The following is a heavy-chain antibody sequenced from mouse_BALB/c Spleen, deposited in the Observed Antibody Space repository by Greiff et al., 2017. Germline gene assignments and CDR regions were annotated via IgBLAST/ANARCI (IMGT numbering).Heavy chain of an antibody. J-gene: IGHJ3*01. CDR3: ARILSYYYGSSFAY. CDR1: GFAFSSYD. V-gene: IGHV5-12-1*01. Sequence: DVMLVESGGGLVKPGGSLKLSCAASGFAFSSYDMSWVRQTPEKRLEWVAYISSGGGSTYYPDTVKGRFTISRDNAKNTLYLQMSSLKSEDTAMYYGARILSYYYGSSFAYWGQGTLVTVSA. CDR2: ISSGGGST. D-gene: IGHD1-1*01.